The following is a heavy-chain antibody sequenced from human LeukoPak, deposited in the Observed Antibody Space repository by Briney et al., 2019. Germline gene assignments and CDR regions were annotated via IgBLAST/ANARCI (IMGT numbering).Heavy chain of an antibody. CDR1: GGTFSSYA. CDR3: AREAYSSSSFDY. D-gene: IGHD6-6*01. V-gene: IGHV1-69*05. J-gene: IGHJ4*02. CDR2: IIPIFGTA. Sequence: ASVKVSCKASGGTFSSYAISWVRRAPGQGLEWMGGIIPIFGTANYAQKFQGRVTITTDESTSTAYMELSSLRSEDTAVYYCAREAYSSSSFDYWGQGTLVTVSS.